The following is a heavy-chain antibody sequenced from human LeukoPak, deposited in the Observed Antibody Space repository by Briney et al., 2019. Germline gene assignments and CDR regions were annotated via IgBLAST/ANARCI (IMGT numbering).Heavy chain of an antibody. D-gene: IGHD2-2*01. J-gene: IGHJ4*02. CDR1: GFTVSSNY. CDR2: IYSGGST. CDR3: ARVSGYCSSTSCYEVYFDY. V-gene: IGHV3-66*01. Sequence: PGGSLRLSCAASGFTVSSNYMSWVRQAPGKGLEWVSVIYSGGSTYYADSVKGRFTISRDNSKNTLYLQMNSLRAEDTAVYYCARVSGYCSSTSCYEVYFDYWGQGTLVTVSS.